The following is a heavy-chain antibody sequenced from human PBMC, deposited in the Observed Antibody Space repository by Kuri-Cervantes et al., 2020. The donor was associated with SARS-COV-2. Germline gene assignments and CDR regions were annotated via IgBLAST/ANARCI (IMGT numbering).Heavy chain of an antibody. CDR3: AMGYSSSSANWFDP. CDR1: GGSISSSSHY. Sequence: GSLRLSCTVSGGSISSSSHYWGWIRQPPGKGLEWIGSIYYSGSTYYNPSLKSRVTISVDTSKNQFSLKLSSVTAADTAVYYCAMGYSSSSANWFDPWGQGTLVTVAS. J-gene: IGHJ5*02. CDR2: IYYSGST. V-gene: IGHV4-39*01. D-gene: IGHD6-6*01.